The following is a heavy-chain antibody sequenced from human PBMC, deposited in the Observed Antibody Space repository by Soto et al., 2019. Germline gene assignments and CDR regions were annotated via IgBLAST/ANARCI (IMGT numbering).Heavy chain of an antibody. V-gene: IGHV3-23*01. CDR2: ISGSGGST. CDR1: GFTFSSYA. Sequence: GGSLRLSCAASGFTFSSYAMSWVRQAPGKGLEWVSAISGSGGSTYYADSVKGRFTISRDNSKNTLYLQMNSLRAEDTAVYYCAKELHPDYDFWSGYLNQYYFDYWGQGTLVTVSS. D-gene: IGHD3-3*01. J-gene: IGHJ4*02. CDR3: AKELHPDYDFWSGYLNQYYFDY.